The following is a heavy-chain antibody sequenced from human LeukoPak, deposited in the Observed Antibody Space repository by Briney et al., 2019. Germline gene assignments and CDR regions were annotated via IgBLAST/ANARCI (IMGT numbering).Heavy chain of an antibody. CDR2: INHSGST. CDR1: GGSFSGYY. CDR3: ARGRHYSGSRTRTGWKANWFDP. D-gene: IGHD6-13*01. Sequence: PSETLSLTCAVYGGSFSGYYWSWIRQPPGKGLEWIGEINHSGSTNYNPSLKSRVTVSVDTSKNQFSLKLSSVTAADTAVYYCARGRHYSGSRTRTGWKANWFDPWGQGTLVTVSS. V-gene: IGHV4-34*01. J-gene: IGHJ5*02.